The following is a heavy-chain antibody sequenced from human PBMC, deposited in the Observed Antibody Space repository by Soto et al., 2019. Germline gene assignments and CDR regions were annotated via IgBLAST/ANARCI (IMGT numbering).Heavy chain of an antibody. J-gene: IGHJ5*02. CDR1: GYTFTSYY. Sequence: KSRGASVKVSCKASGYTFTSYYMHWVRQAPGQGLEWMGIINPSGGSTSYAQKFQGRVTMTRDTSTSTVYMELSSLRSEDTAVYYCARDHSYYYDSSGYYEVPYNWFDPWGQGTLVTVSS. V-gene: IGHV1-46*01. CDR3: ARDHSYYYDSSGYYEVPYNWFDP. D-gene: IGHD3-22*01. CDR2: INPSGGST.